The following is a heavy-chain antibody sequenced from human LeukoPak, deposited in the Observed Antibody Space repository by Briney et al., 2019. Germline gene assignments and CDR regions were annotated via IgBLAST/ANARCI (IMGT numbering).Heavy chain of an antibody. CDR1: GFTFSSYA. CDR3: AKDYDFWSGYSLNGMDV. Sequence: PGGSLRLSCAASGFTFSSYAMSWVRQALGKGLEWVSAISGSGGSTYYADSVKGRFTISRDNSKNTLYLQMNSLRAEDTAVYYCAKDYDFWSGYSLNGMDVWGQGTTVTVSS. CDR2: ISGSGGST. D-gene: IGHD3-3*01. J-gene: IGHJ6*02. V-gene: IGHV3-23*01.